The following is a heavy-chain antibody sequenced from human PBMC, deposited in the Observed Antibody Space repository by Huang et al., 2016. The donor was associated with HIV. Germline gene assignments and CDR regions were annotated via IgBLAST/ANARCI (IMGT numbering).Heavy chain of an antibody. CDR3: ARHREGPVAYYSGWGSHLNYMDV. CDR2: IYFKGGT. CDR1: GGSIRSSDYH. Sequence: QLLLQESGPGLVKPSEALALTCAVSGGSIRSSDYHWGWIRQPPGKGLEWIGRIYFKGGTHYSPSLKSRVTIAVDTSKNLFFLNLTSMTAADTAVYYCARHREGPVAYYSGWGSHLNYMDVWGRGRTVVVSS. J-gene: IGHJ6*03. D-gene: IGHD3-10*01. V-gene: IGHV4-39*01.